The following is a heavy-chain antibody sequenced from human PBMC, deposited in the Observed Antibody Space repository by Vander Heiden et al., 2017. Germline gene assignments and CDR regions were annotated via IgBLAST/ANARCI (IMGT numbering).Heavy chain of an antibody. Sequence: VQLVGSGGGLLQPGGSRRLSCAAFGFSFSNYDMHWVRQVTGKGLEWVSAVDTAGDTFYPASVKGRFTISREDATNSLYLQMNSLRAGDTAVYYCARVRWGSYESWGQGTLVTVSS. CDR1: GFSFSNYD. CDR3: ARVRWGSYES. V-gene: IGHV3-13*01. CDR2: VDTAGDT. D-gene: IGHD7-27*01. J-gene: IGHJ5*02.